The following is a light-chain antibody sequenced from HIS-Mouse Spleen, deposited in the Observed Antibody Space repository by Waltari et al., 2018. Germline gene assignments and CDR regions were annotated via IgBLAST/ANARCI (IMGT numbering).Light chain of an antibody. V-gene: IGKV4-1*01. CDR3: QQYYSTPWT. CDR1: QSVLYSSNNKNY. J-gene: IGKJ1*01. Sequence: DIVMTQSPDSLAVSLGERATINCKSSQSVLYSSNNKNYLAWYQQKPGPPPTLLIYWASTRESGVPDRFSGSGSGTDFTLTISSLQAEDVAVYYCQQYYSTPWTFGQGTKVEIK. CDR2: WAS.